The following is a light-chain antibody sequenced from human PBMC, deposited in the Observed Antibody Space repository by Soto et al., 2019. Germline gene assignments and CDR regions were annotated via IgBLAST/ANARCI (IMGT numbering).Light chain of an antibody. Sequence: DMQMTQSPSSLSASVGDRVTITCRASQSIRRYLNWYQQKPGKAPNLLIYAASSLQSGVPSRFSGSGSGTDVTLTISSLQPEDFAIYYCQESHSTSWTFGQGTKVEIK. CDR1: QSIRRY. CDR3: QESHSTSWT. CDR2: AAS. J-gene: IGKJ1*01. V-gene: IGKV1-39*01.